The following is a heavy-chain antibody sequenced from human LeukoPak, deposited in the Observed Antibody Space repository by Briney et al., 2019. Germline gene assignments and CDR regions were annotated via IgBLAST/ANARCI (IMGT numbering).Heavy chain of an antibody. D-gene: IGHD1-26*01. CDR3: ARHSGSGYYFYFYTMDV. Sequence: PSETLSLTCAAYGGSFSGYYWSWIRQPPGKGLEWIGEINHSGSTNYNPSLKSRVTISVDTSKNQFSLKLSSVTAADTAVYYCARHSGSGYYFYFYTMDVWGQGATVTVSS. J-gene: IGHJ6*01. CDR1: GGSFSGYY. CDR2: INHSGST. V-gene: IGHV4-34*01.